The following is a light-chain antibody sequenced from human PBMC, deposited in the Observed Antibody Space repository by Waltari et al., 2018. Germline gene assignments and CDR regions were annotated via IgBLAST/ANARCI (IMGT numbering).Light chain of an antibody. V-gene: IGLV6-57*01. Sequence: FMLTQPHSVSESPGKTVTISCTPTRGSLDSNYVHWYQQRPGRSPTTVIYDDYQRPSGVPTRFSASIDRASNSASLTIAGLTTEDEADYYCLSFDNTLWVFGGGTKLTVL. CDR1: RGSLDSNY. J-gene: IGLJ3*02. CDR3: LSFDNTLWV. CDR2: DDY.